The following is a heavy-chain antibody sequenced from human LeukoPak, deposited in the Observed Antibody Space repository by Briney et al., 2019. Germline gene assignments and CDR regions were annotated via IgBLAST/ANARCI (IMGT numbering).Heavy chain of an antibody. Sequence: GGSLRLSCAASGFTFSSYAMNWVRQAPGKGLEWVSTIDGRGGITFSADSVKGRFTISRDNSKNTLYLQMNSLRAEDTAVYYCAKDDYGPTDYWGQGTLVTVSS. CDR1: GFTFSSYA. D-gene: IGHD4-17*01. CDR3: AKDDYGPTDY. V-gene: IGHV3-23*01. J-gene: IGHJ4*02. CDR2: IDGRGGIT.